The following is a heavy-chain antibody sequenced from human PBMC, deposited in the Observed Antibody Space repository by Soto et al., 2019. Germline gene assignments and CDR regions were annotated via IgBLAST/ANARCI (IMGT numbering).Heavy chain of an antibody. V-gene: IGHV1-18*04. Sequence: QVQLVQSGAEVKKPGASVKVSCKASGYTFTSYGISCVRQAPGQGLEWMGWISAYNGNTNYAQKLQGRVTMTTDTSTSTAYMELRSLRSDDTAVYYCERDSEPYGDYPGYNWFDPWGQGNLVTVSS. CDR2: ISAYNGNT. J-gene: IGHJ5*02. CDR1: GYTFTSYG. CDR3: ERDSEPYGDYPGYNWFDP. D-gene: IGHD4-17*01.